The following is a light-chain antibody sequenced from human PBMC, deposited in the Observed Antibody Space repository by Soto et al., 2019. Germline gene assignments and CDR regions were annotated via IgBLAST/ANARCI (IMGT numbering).Light chain of an antibody. CDR1: SSDVGLYNY. Sequence: SALTQPASVSGSPGQSITISCIGSSSDVGLYNYVSWYQQHPGKAPKLIIYDVIVRPSGTSNRFSGSKSGNTASLTVSGLQPEDEADYYCSSYTTSNTVLFGGGTKLTVL. CDR3: SSYTTSNTVL. V-gene: IGLV2-14*03. J-gene: IGLJ3*02. CDR2: DVI.